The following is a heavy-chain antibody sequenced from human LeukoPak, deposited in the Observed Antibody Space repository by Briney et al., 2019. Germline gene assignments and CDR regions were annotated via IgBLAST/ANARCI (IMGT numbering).Heavy chain of an antibody. Sequence: SETLSLTCTVSGDSMISYYWSWIRQPPGKGLEWIGYIHYSGSTNYNPSLKSRVTLSVDTSKNQFSLKLSSVTAADTAMYYCARAPLALIVFDIWGQGTMVTVSS. V-gene: IGHV4-59*01. CDR3: ARAPLALIVFDI. J-gene: IGHJ3*02. CDR2: IHYSGST. CDR1: GDSMISYY. D-gene: IGHD2-21*01.